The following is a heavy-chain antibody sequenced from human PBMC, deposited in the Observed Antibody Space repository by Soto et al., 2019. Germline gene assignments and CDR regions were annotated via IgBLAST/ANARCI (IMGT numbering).Heavy chain of an antibody. V-gene: IGHV4-34*01. CDR3: ARVPRYSSSRIFDY. D-gene: IGHD6-6*01. CDR2: INHSGST. CDR1: GGSFSGYY. Sequence: PSETLSLTCAVYGGSFSGYYWSWIRQPPGKGLEWIGEINHSGSTNYNPSLESRVTISVDTSKNQFSLKLSSVTAADTAVYYCARVPRYSSSRIFDYWGQGTLVTVSS. J-gene: IGHJ4*02.